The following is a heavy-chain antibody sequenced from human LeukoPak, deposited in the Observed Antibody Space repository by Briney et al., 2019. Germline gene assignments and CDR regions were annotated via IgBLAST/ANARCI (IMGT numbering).Heavy chain of an antibody. V-gene: IGHV3-9*03. CDR1: GFTFDDYA. CDR3: AKRGTGEKLDGSYFDY. Sequence: PGGSLRLSCAASGFTFDDYAMHWVRQAPGKGLEWVSGISWNSGSIGYADSVKGRFTISRDNAKNSLYLQMNSLRAEDMALYYCAKRGTGEKLDGSYFDYWGQGTLVTVSS. D-gene: IGHD7-27*01. CDR2: ISWNSGSI. J-gene: IGHJ4*02.